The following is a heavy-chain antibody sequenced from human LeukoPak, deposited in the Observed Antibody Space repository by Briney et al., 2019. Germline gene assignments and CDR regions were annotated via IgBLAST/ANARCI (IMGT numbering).Heavy chain of an antibody. D-gene: IGHD3-22*01. CDR1: GFTFSSYG. Sequence: GSLRLSCAASGFTFSSYGMHWVRQPPGKGLEWIGEINHSGSTNYNPSLKCRVTISVDTSKNQFSLKLSSVTAADTAVYYCAREYGSSGSYAFDIWGPGTMVTVSS. CDR2: INHSGST. J-gene: IGHJ3*02. V-gene: IGHV4-34*01. CDR3: AREYGSSGSYAFDI.